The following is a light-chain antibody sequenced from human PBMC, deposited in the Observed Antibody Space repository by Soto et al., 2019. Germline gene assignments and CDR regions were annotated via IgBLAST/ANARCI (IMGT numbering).Light chain of an antibody. CDR1: QSFSSY. V-gene: IGKV3-11*01. CDR2: EAT. CDR3: QQRSNWFRT. J-gene: IGKJ5*01. Sequence: EIVLTQSPVILSLSPGERATLSCRASQSFSSYLGWYKHKPCKPPRLLIYEATNRADGIPARFSGSGSGTDFTLTISSLEPEDFAIYYCQQRSNWFRTFGQGTRL.